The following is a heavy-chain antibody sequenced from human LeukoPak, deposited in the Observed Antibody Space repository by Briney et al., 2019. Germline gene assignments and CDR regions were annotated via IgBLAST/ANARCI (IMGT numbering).Heavy chain of an antibody. CDR3: ARGSDYDSSGYPFDY. Sequence: PSETLSLTCAVYGGSFSGYYWSWIRQPPGKGLEWIGEINHSGSTNYNPYLKSRLTISVDTSKNQFSLKLSSVTAADTAVYYCARGSDYDSSGYPFDYWGQGTLVTVSS. CDR1: GGSFSGYY. J-gene: IGHJ4*02. V-gene: IGHV4-34*01. D-gene: IGHD3-22*01. CDR2: INHSGST.